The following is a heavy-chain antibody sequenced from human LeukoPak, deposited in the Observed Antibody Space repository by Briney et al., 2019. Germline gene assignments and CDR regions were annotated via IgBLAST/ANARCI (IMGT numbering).Heavy chain of an antibody. J-gene: IGHJ6*03. CDR3: ARRANSSPYYYMDV. CDR1: GYIFVNYW. D-gene: IGHD6-6*01. CDR2: IYPGDSDT. Sequence: GESLKISCKGSGYIFVNYWIVWVRQMPGKGLEWMGIIYPGDSDTRYSPSFQGQVTISADKSISTAYPQWSSLKASDTAMYYCARRANSSPYYYMDVWGKGTAVTVSS. V-gene: IGHV5-51*01.